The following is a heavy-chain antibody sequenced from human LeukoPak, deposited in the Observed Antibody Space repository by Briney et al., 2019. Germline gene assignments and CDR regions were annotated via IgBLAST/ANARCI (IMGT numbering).Heavy chain of an antibody. CDR3: TGYSYGSYYFDY. J-gene: IGHJ4*02. CDR1: GYTFTGYY. Sequence: SVKVSCKASGYTFTGYYMHWVRQAPGQGLEWMGGIIPIFGTANYAQKFQGRVTITADESTSTAYMELSSLRSEDTAVYYYTGYSYGSYYFDYWGQGTLVTVSS. D-gene: IGHD5-18*01. V-gene: IGHV1-69*13. CDR2: IIPIFGTA.